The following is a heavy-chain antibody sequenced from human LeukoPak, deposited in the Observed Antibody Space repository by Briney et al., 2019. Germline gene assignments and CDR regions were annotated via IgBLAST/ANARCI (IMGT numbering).Heavy chain of an antibody. CDR3: ATRHPHYGDYAEDY. CDR1: GYTLSELS. V-gene: IGHV1-24*01. CDR2: FDPEDGET. Sequence: GASVKVSCKVSGYTLSELSMQWVRQAPGKGLEWMGGFDPEDGETIYAQKFQDRVTMTEDTSTDTAYMELSSLRSEDTAVYYCATRHPHYGDYAEDYWGQGTVVTVSS. D-gene: IGHD4-17*01. J-gene: IGHJ4*02.